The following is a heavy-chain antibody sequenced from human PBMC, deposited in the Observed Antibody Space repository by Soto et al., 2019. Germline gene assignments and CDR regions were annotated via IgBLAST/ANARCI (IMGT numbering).Heavy chain of an antibody. J-gene: IGHJ3*02. CDR2: IYPGDSDT. Sequence: PCQPLRISCNGSGYSFTSYWIGWVRQMPGKGLEWMGIIYPGDSDTRYSPSFQGQVTISADKSISTAYLQWSSLKASDTAMYYCASDYGGSPTPDDAFDIWGQGTMVTVSS. CDR3: ASDYGGSPTPDDAFDI. CDR1: GYSFTSYW. D-gene: IGHD4-17*01. V-gene: IGHV5-51*01.